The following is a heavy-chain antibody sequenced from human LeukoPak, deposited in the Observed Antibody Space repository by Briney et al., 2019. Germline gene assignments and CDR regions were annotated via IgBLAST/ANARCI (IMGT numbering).Heavy chain of an antibody. CDR3: ARPTSGYSSSWYGS. Sequence: PGGSLRLSCAASGFTFSSYAMHWVRQAPGKGLEWVAVISYDGSNKYYADSVKGRFTISRGNSKNTLYLQMNSLRAEDTAVYYCARPTSGYSSSWYGSWGQGTLVTVSS. CDR1: GFTFSSYA. CDR2: ISYDGSNK. D-gene: IGHD6-13*01. V-gene: IGHV3-30*04. J-gene: IGHJ4*02.